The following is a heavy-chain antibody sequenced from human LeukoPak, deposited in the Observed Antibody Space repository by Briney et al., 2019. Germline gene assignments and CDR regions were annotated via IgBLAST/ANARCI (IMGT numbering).Heavy chain of an antibody. V-gene: IGHV3-23*01. Sequence: PGGSLRLSCAASGFTFAGYAMTWVRQAPGKGLEWVSLISGSGGSTYYADVVKGRFTISRDNSKNALYLRMNRLRAEDTAVYYCARGGYSSSWYFAFDIWGQGTMVTVSS. CDR3: ARGGYSSSWYFAFDI. J-gene: IGHJ3*02. CDR2: ISGSGGST. CDR1: GFTFAGYA. D-gene: IGHD6-13*01.